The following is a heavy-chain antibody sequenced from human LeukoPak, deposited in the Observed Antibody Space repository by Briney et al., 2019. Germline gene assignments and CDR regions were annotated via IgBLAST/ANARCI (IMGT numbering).Heavy chain of an antibody. D-gene: IGHD4-23*01. J-gene: IGHJ4*02. V-gene: IGHV4-39*01. Sequence: SETLSLTCAVYNGSFSSYYWGWIRQPPGKGLEWIGSIYYSGSTYYNPSLKSRVTISVDTSKNQFSLKLSSVTAADTAVYYCARAPWSVVTPVEYWGQGTLVTVSS. CDR3: ARAPWSVVTPVEY. CDR1: NGSFSSYY. CDR2: IYYSGST.